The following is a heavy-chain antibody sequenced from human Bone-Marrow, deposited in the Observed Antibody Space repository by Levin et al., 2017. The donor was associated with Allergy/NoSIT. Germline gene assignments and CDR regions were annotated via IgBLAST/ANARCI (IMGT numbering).Heavy chain of an antibody. J-gene: IGHJ4*02. V-gene: IGHV3-9*01. CDR2: ISWNSGTS. CDR3: AKDTAAGVGYSSSWFED. CDR1: GFSFENYA. D-gene: IGHD6-13*01. Sequence: SLKISCAASGFSFENYAMHWVRQAPGKGLEWVSGISWNSGTSGYADSVKGRFTISRDNAKNSLYLEIDSLRAEDTALYYCAKDTAAGVGYSSSWFEDWGQGTLVTVSS.